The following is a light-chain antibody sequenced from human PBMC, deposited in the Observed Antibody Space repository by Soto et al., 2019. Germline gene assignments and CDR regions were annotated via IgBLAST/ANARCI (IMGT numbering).Light chain of an antibody. V-gene: IGKV4-1*01. CDR2: WAS. J-gene: IGKJ1*01. Sequence: DIVMTQSPDSLAVSLGERATINCKSSQSVLYSNNKNYVAWYQQKPGQPPKLLIYWASTRESGVPDRFSGSGSGTDFTLTISSLQAEDVAVYYGQQYYDAPQNFGQGTKVEIK. CDR1: QSVLYSNNKNY. CDR3: QQYYDAPQN.